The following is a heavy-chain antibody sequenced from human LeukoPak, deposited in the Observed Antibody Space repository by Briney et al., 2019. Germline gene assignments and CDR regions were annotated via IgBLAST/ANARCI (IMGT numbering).Heavy chain of an antibody. CDR1: GFTFSSYA. D-gene: IGHD3-9*01. V-gene: IGHV3-23*01. CDR3: ARGVYDILTGYCYGMDV. J-gene: IGHJ6*02. CDR2: ISGSGGST. Sequence: GGSLRLSCAASGFTFSSYAMSWVRQAPGKGLEWVSAISGSGGSTYYADSVEGRFTISRHESKNTLYLQMNSLRAEDTAVYYCARGVYDILTGYCYGMDVWGQGTTVTVSS.